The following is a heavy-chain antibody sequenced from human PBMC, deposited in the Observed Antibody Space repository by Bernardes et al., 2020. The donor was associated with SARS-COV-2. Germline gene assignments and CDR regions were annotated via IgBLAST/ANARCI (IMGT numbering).Heavy chain of an antibody. V-gene: IGHV4-4*02. D-gene: IGHD3-10*01. CDR2: IYQSGAT. Sequence: SETLSLTCALSGDSIGSSHWWSCVRQPPGKGLEWIGEIYQSGATYYNPSLESRVAISVDTSKNAFYLTLDSVTDADTALYYCARDASVSSRGFFDSWSQGTLVSVSS. CDR3: ARDASVSSRGFFDS. CDR1: GDSIGSSHW. J-gene: IGHJ4*02.